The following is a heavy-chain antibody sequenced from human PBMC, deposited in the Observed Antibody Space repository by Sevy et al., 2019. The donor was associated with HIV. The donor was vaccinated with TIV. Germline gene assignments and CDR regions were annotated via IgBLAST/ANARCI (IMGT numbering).Heavy chain of an antibody. CDR1: GFTFSNAW. CDR3: TTRRDIGWSYFDY. D-gene: IGHD6-19*01. Sequence: GGSLRLSCAASGFTFSNAWMSWVRQAPGKGLEWVGHIKSKNDGGTTDNAAPVKGRFTISRDDSENTLYLQMNSLKTEDTAVYYCTTRRDIGWSYFDYWGQGTLVTVSS. J-gene: IGHJ4*02. CDR2: IKSKNDGGTT. V-gene: IGHV3-15*01.